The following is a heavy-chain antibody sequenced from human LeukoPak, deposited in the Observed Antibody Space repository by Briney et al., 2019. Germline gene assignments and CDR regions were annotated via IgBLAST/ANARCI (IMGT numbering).Heavy chain of an antibody. CDR1: GFTLSGYA. J-gene: IGHJ4*02. Sequence: PGGSLRLSCAASGFTLSGYAMSWVRQAPGKGLEWVSGISNDRGSTYYADSVKGRFTISRDNSKNTLYLQMNSLRAEDTAVYYCAKHRGSGYEYYFDYWGQGTLVTVSS. CDR2: ISNDRGST. CDR3: AKHRGSGYEYYFDY. V-gene: IGHV3-23*01. D-gene: IGHD5-12*01.